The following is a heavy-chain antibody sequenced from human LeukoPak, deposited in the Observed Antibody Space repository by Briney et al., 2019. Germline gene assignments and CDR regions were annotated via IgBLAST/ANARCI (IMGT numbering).Heavy chain of an antibody. D-gene: IGHD2-21*02. V-gene: IGHV1-8*01. J-gene: IGHJ5*02. Sequence: PWASVKVSCKASGYTFTSYDINWVRQATGQGLEWMGWMNPNSGNTGYAQKFQGRVTMTRNTSISTAYMELSSLRSEDTAVYYCARRRLRNNWFDPWGQGTLVTVPS. CDR1: GYTFTSYD. CDR3: ARRRLRNNWFDP. CDR2: MNPNSGNT.